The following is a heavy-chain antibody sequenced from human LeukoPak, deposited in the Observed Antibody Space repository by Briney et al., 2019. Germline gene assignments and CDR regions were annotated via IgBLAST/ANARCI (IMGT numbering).Heavy chain of an antibody. CDR2: INHRGST. D-gene: IGHD2-15*01. CDR1: GGSFSGYY. Sequence: SETLSLTCAVYGGSFSGYYWTWIRQTPGKGLEWIGEINHRGSTNYNPSLESRVTISVNTSKNHLSLDLTAVTAADTAACACGGWYRGYWGQGTLVTVSS. V-gene: IGHV4-34*01. CDR3: GGWYRGY. J-gene: IGHJ4*02.